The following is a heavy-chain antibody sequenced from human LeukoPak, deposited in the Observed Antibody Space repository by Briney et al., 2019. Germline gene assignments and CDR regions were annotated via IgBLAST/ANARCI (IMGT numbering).Heavy chain of an antibody. CDR2: INYTGST. J-gene: IGHJ5*02. D-gene: IGHD6-25*01. V-gene: IGHV4-34*01. Sequence: SETLSLTCAVYGGSFSGLYWSWIRHVPGKGLEWIGEINYTGSTSYNPSLKSRVTISVDTSQNQFFLLLSSVTAADTAVYYCARVAGYLPTRWFDPWGQGTHVTVSS. CDR3: ARVAGYLPTRWFDP. CDR1: GGSFSGLY.